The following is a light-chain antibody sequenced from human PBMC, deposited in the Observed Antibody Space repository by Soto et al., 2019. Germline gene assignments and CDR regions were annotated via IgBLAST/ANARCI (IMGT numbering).Light chain of an antibody. CDR1: QSISGA. V-gene: IGKV3-15*01. CDR2: GAS. J-gene: IGKJ1*01. CDR3: QQYNNWPWT. Sequence: EIVMTQSPATLSLSPLGIATLSFMASQSISGALAWYQQKPVQAPRLLIYGASTRATSFPARFSGSGSGTDFTLTISSLQSEDFAVYYCQQYNNWPWTFGQGTKVDIK.